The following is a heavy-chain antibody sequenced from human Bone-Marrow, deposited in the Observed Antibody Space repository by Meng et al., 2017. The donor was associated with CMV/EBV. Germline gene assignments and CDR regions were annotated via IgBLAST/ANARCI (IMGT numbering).Heavy chain of an antibody. Sequence: GGSLRLSCAASGFTFSSYAMHWVRQAPGKGLEWVAVISYDGSNKYYADSVKGRFTISRDNSKNTLYLQMNSLRAEDTAVYYCARARKVKQQLVGGYGMDVWGQGTKVTVSS. CDR1: GFTFSSYA. CDR3: ARARKVKQQLVGGYGMDV. D-gene: IGHD6-13*01. CDR2: ISYDGSNK. J-gene: IGHJ6*02. V-gene: IGHV3-30-3*01.